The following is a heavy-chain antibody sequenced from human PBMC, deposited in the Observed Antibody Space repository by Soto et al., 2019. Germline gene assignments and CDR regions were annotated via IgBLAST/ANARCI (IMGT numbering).Heavy chain of an antibody. CDR3: ARDREREQLVYYGVDV. CDR1: GFSFSHYG. J-gene: IGHJ6*02. CDR2: ISYDGSHK. V-gene: IGHV3-30*03. D-gene: IGHD6-13*01. Sequence: QVQVVESGGGVVQPGRSLRLSCAASGFSFSHYGMQWVRQAPGKGLEWVAVISYDGSHKYYGESVTGRFTISRDNSKNTLYLLMNSLRPDDTALYLCARDREREQLVYYGVDVWGQGTTVAVSS.